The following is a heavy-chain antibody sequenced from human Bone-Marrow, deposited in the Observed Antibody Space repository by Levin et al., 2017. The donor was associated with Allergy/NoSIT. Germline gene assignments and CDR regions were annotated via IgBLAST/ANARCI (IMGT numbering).Heavy chain of an antibody. J-gene: IGHJ3*02. V-gene: IGHV3-11*01. Sequence: PGESLKISCAASGFTFSDYYMSWIRQAPGKGLEWVSYISSSGSTIYYADSVKGRFTISRDNAKNSLYLQMNSLRAEDTAVYYCARAQARYGDYYHPFDIWGQGTMVTVSS. CDR2: ISSSGSTI. CDR1: GFTFSDYY. D-gene: IGHD4-17*01. CDR3: ARAQARYGDYYHPFDI.